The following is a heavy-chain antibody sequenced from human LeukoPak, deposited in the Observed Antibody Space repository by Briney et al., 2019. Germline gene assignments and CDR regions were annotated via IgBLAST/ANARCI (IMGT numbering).Heavy chain of an antibody. V-gene: IGHV4-39*07. CDR1: GGSISSSSYY. J-gene: IGHJ4*02. D-gene: IGHD3-9*01. CDR3: ASGRYFDWLFGGDESTPFDY. CDR2: IYYSGST. Sequence: KASETLSLTCTVSGGSISSSSYYWGWIRQPPGKGLEWIGSIYYSGSTYYNPSLKSRVTISVDTSKNQFSLKLTSVTAADMAVYYCASGRYFDWLFGGDESTPFDYWGQGTLVTVSS.